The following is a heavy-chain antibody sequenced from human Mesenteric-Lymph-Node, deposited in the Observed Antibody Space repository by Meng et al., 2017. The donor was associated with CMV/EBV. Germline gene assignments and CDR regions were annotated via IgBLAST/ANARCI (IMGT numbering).Heavy chain of an antibody. D-gene: IGHD1-26*01. V-gene: IGHV3-13*01. Sequence: GESLKISCAASGFTFSSYDMHWVRQATGKGLEWVSAIGTAGDTYYPGSVKGRFTISRENAKNSLYLQMNSLRAGDTAVYYCARDREILSGGGMDVWGQGTTVTVSS. J-gene: IGHJ6*02. CDR2: IGTAGDT. CDR3: ARDREILSGGGMDV. CDR1: GFTFSSYD.